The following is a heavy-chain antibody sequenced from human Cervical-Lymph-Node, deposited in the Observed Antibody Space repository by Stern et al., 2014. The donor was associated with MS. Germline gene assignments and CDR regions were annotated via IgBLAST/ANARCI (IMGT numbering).Heavy chain of an antibody. Sequence: QVQLQESGPGLVKPSQSLSLTCTVSGGSISTGGYYWSWNRQHPGKGLEWIGYIYYTGSTYYNSSLMGRVTISLDTSKNQFSLKLSSVTAADTAVYYCARDLRRSGYYGMDVWGQGTTVTVSS. CDR1: GGSISTGGYY. J-gene: IGHJ6*02. D-gene: IGHD3-10*01. V-gene: IGHV4-31*03. CDR3: ARDLRRSGYYGMDV. CDR2: IYYTGST.